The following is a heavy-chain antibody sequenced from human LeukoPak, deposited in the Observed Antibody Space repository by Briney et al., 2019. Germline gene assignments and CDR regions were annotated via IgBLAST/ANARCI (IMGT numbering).Heavy chain of an antibody. CDR3: ARWDFWRGLEDYFDY. V-gene: IGHV1-2*02. J-gene: IGHJ4*02. CDR1: GYTFTGYY. CDR2: INPNSGGT. Sequence: GASVKVSCKASGYTFTGYYMHWVRQAPGQGLEWMGWINPNSGGTNYAQKFQGRVTMTRDTSISTAYMELSRLRSDDTAVYYCARWDFWRGLEDYFDYWGQGTLVTVSS. D-gene: IGHD3-3*01.